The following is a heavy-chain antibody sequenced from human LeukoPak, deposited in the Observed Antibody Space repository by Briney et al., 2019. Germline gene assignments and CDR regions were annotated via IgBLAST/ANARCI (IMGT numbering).Heavy chain of an antibody. CDR3: LRDLNWSLDQ. V-gene: IGHV3-74*01. CDR1: GFTFSNYM. D-gene: IGHD1-20*01. J-gene: IGHJ4*02. CDR2: IKSDGITI. Sequence: GGSLRLSCAASGFTFSNYMMHWVRQAPGKGLVWVSRIKSDGITITYADSVKGRFTVSRDNAKNTLYLQMNSLRAEDTAVYYCLRDLNWSLDQWGQGTLVTVSS.